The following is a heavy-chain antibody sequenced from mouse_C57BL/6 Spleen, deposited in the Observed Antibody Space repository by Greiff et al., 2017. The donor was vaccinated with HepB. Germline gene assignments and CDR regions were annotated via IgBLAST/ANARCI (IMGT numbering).Heavy chain of an antibody. CDR2: ISSGSSTI. CDR3: ASATLYYDYSYYFDY. CDR1: GFTFSDYG. Sequence: DVKLVESGGGLVKPGGSLKLSCAASGFTFSDYGMHWVRQAPEKGLEWVAYISSGSSTIYYADTVKGRFTISRDNAKNTLFLQMTSLRSEDTAMYYCASATLYYDYSYYFDYWGQGTTLTVSS. D-gene: IGHD2-4*01. V-gene: IGHV5-17*01. J-gene: IGHJ2*01.